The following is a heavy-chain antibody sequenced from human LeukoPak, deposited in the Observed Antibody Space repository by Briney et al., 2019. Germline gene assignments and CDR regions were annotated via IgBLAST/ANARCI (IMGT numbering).Heavy chain of an antibody. D-gene: IGHD5-12*01. V-gene: IGHV3-48*03. J-gene: IGHJ4*02. CDR3: ARVRNSGYVGLEY. CDR1: GFTFSNYE. CDR2: ISAGGSTI. Sequence: GGSLRLSCAASGFTFSNYEMNWVRQAPGKGLEWVSYISAGGSTIYYADSVKGRFTVSRDSAKNSLYLEMNSLRAEDTAVYYCARVRNSGYVGLEYWGQGILVTVSS.